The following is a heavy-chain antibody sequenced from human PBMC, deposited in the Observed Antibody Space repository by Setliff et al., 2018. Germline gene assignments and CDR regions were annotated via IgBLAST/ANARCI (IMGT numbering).Heavy chain of an antibody. CDR3: ARRGGTAGARAFDI. J-gene: IGHJ3*02. V-gene: IGHV3-48*01. Sequence: GGSLRLSCAASGFNFRNSAMNWVRQAPGKGLEWISYININVDSIYYADSVKGRVTISRDDARSTMYLQMNRLRAEDAAIYYCARRGGTAGARAFDIWGQGTMVTVSS. CDR2: ININVDSI. D-gene: IGHD2-8*02. CDR1: GFNFRNSA.